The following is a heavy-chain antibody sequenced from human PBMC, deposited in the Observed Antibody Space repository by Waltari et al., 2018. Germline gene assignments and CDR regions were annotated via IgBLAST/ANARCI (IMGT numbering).Heavy chain of an antibody. CDR1: GFPFSSYG. Sequence: QVQLVESGGGVVQPGRSLRLSCAASGFPFSSYGMHWVRQAPGKGLEGVAVIWYDGSNKYYADSVKGRFTISRDNSKNTLYLQMNSLRAEDTAMYYCAKALGTGTAEASWYFDLWGRGTLVTVSS. D-gene: IGHD1-1*01. CDR3: AKALGTGTAEASWYFDL. CDR2: IWYDGSNK. J-gene: IGHJ2*01. V-gene: IGHV3-30*18.